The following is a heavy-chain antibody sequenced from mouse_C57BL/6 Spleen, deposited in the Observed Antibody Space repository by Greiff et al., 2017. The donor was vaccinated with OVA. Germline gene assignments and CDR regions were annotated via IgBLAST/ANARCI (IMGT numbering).Heavy chain of an antibody. J-gene: IGHJ1*03. CDR1: GYTFTSYW. Sequence: QVQLQQPGAELVKPGASVKLSCKASGYTFTSYWMQWVKQRPGQGLEWIGEIDPSDSYTNYNQKFKGKATVTVDTSSSTAYMQLSSLTSEDSAVYYCARRHGYYGYFDVWGTGTTVTVSS. V-gene: IGHV1-50*01. D-gene: IGHD2-2*01. CDR3: ARRHGYYGYFDV. CDR2: IDPSDSYT.